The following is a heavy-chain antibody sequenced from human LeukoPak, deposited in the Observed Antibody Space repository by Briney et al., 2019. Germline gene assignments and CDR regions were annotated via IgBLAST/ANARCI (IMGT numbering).Heavy chain of an antibody. CDR3: ARGRELRYFDWLSHRNWFDP. D-gene: IGHD3-9*01. Sequence: ASVKASCKASGYTFTSYDINCVRQATGQRLECMGWMNPNSGNTGYAQKFQGRVTMTRNTSISTAYMELSSLRSEDTAVYYCARGRELRYFDWLSHRNWFDPWGQGTLVTVSS. CDR1: GYTFTSYD. CDR2: MNPNSGNT. J-gene: IGHJ5*02. V-gene: IGHV1-8*01.